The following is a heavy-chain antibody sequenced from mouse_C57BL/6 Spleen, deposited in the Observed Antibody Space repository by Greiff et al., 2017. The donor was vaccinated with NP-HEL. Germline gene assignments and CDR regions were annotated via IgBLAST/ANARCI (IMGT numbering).Heavy chain of an antibody. CDR1: GFTFSSYA. CDR3: ARENYGSSWDY. D-gene: IGHD1-1*01. Sequence: EVMLVESGGGLVKPGGSLKLSCAASGFTFSSYAMSWVRQTPEKRLEWVATISDGGSYTYYPDNVKGRFTISRDNAKNNLYLQMSHLKSEDTAMYYCARENYGSSWDYWGQGTTLTVSS. CDR2: ISDGGSYT. J-gene: IGHJ2*01. V-gene: IGHV5-4*01.